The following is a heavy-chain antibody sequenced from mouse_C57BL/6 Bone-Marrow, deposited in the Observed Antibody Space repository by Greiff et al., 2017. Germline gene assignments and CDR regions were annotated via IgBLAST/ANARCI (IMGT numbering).Heavy chain of an antibody. D-gene: IGHD2-4*01. Sequence: EVQVVESGPELVKPGASVKISCKASGYSFTGYFMNWVKQSHGKSLEWIGRITPYNGDTFYNQKFKGKATLTVDKSSSTAHMELLRLTSEDFAVYYCARGLRRGGPFAYWGQGTLVTVSA. V-gene: IGHV1-37*01. CDR1: GYSFTGYF. J-gene: IGHJ3*01. CDR3: ARGLRRGGPFAY. CDR2: ITPYNGDT.